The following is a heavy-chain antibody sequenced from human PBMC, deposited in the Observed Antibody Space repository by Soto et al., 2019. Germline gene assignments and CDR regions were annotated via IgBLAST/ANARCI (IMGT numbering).Heavy chain of an antibody. CDR2: IDNEGSGT. CDR3: GSVFEN. V-gene: IGHV3-74*01. J-gene: IGHJ4*02. Sequence: DVQLVESGGGLVQPGGSLRLSCTASGFTLSSYWIHWVRQAPGKGLVWVSRIDNEGSGTSYADSVKGRFTISRGNAKNTVYLQMNSLRSEDTAVYYCGSVFENWGQGTPVTVSS. CDR1: GFTLSSYW.